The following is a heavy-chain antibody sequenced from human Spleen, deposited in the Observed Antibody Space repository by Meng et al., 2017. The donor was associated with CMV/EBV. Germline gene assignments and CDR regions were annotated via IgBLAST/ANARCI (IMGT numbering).Heavy chain of an antibody. CDR2: IDWDDDK. J-gene: IGHJ6*02. Sequence: SGPTLVKPTQTLTLTCTFSGFSLSTSRMGVSWVRQPPGKALEWLALIDWDDDKYYSTSLKTRLTISKDTSKNQVVLTMTNMDPVDTATYYCARILFDTSSNYYNGMDVWGQGTTVTVSS. V-gene: IGHV2-70*20. D-gene: IGHD6-6*01. CDR1: GFSLSTSRMG. CDR3: ARILFDTSSNYYNGMDV.